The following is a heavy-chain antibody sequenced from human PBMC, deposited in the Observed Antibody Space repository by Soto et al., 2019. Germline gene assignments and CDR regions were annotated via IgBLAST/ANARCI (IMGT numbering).Heavy chain of an antibody. CDR3: ARGHYDFWSGYYYYYYGMDV. J-gene: IGHJ6*02. CDR2: IYYSGST. V-gene: IGHV4-59*01. CDR1: GGSLSSYY. Sequence: KASETLSLTCTVSGGSLSSYYWSWIRQPPGKGLEWIGYIYYSGSTNYNPSLKSRVTISVDTSKNQFSLKLSSVTAADTAVYYCARGHYDFWSGYYYYYYGMDVWGQGTTVTVSS. D-gene: IGHD3-3*01.